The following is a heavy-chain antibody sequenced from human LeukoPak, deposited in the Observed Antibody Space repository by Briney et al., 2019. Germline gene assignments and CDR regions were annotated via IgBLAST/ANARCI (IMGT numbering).Heavy chain of an antibody. D-gene: IGHD7-27*01. J-gene: IGHJ4*02. V-gene: IGHV1-8*01. CDR3: ARGPPNWGYDY. CDR2: MSPNSGDT. Sequence: ASVKVSCKASGYTFTSYDFNWVRQATGQRPEWMGWMSPNSGDTGYAQKFQDRVTMTRNTSISTAYMELSSLRSDDTAVYYCARGPPNWGYDYWGPGTLITVSS. CDR1: GYTFTSYD.